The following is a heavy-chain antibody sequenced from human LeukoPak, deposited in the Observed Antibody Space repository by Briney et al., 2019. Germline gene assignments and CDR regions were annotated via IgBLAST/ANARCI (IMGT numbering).Heavy chain of an antibody. CDR3: ARGPQVLRYFDWLERGSYFDY. V-gene: IGHV3-30-3*01. D-gene: IGHD3-9*01. J-gene: IGHJ4*02. Sequence: GRSLRLSCAASGFTFSSYAMHWVRQAPGKGLEWVAVISYDGSNKYYADSVKGRFTISRDNSKNTLYLQMNSLRAEDTAVYYCARGPQVLRYFDWLERGSYFDYWGQGTLVTASS. CDR1: GFTFSSYA. CDR2: ISYDGSNK.